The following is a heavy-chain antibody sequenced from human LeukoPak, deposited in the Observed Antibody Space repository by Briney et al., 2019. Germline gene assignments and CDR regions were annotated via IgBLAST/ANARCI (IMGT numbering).Heavy chain of an antibody. J-gene: IGHJ4*02. V-gene: IGHV3-30*18. CDR2: TSYDGSNK. D-gene: IGHD3-3*01. Sequence: GGSLRLSCAASGFSFSSYGMHWVRRAPGKGLEWVALTSYDGSNKYYGDSVKGRFTISRDNSKNTLYLQMNSLRAQDTAVYYCAKMPGDFWSAFYHYFAFWGQGTLVTVSS. CDR3: AKMPGDFWSAFYHYFAF. CDR1: GFSFSSYG.